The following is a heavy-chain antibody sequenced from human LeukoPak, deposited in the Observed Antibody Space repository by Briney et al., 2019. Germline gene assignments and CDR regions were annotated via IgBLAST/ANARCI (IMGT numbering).Heavy chain of an antibody. CDR1: GFTFSSYG. CDR2: ISYDGSNK. D-gene: IGHD3-10*01. Sequence: GGSLRLSCAASGFTFSSYGMHWVRQAPGKGLEWVAVISYDGSNKYYADSVKGRFTISRDNSKNTLYLQMNSLRAEDAAVYYCAKGEIMVRGVIGYWGQGTLVTVSS. J-gene: IGHJ4*02. V-gene: IGHV3-30*18. CDR3: AKGEIMVRGVIGY.